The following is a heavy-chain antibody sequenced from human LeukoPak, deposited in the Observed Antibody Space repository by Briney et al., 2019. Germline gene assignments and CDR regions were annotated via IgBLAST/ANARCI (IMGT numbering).Heavy chain of an antibody. Sequence: GSLRLSCAASGFTFSSYAMSWVRPAPGKGLEWVSAISGSGGSTYYADSVKGRFTISRDNSKNTLYLQMNSLSAEDTAVYYCAKGPIVGATFYDYWGQGTLVTVSS. CDR3: AKGPIVGATFYDY. CDR1: GFTFSSYA. J-gene: IGHJ4*02. CDR2: ISGSGGST. V-gene: IGHV3-23*01. D-gene: IGHD1-26*01.